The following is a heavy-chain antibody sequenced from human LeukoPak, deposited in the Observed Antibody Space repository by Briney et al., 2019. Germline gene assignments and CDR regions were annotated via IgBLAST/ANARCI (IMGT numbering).Heavy chain of an antibody. CDR2: IYYGGST. V-gene: IGHV4-59*01. CDR3: ARDHLRGVSSYYYYYMDV. CDR1: GGSISSYY. J-gene: IGHJ6*03. D-gene: IGHD3-10*01. Sequence: SETLSLTCTVSGGSISSYYWSWIRQPPGKGLEWIGYIYYGGSTNYNPSLKSRVTISVDTSKNQFSLKLSSVTAADTAVYYCARDHLRGVSSYYYYYMDVWGKGTTVTVSS.